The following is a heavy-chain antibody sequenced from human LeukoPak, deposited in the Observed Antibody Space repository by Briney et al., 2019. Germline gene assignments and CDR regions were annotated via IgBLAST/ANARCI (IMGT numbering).Heavy chain of an antibody. CDR1: GFTFSSSG. J-gene: IGHJ4*02. Sequence: GRSLRLSCAASGFTFSSSGMHWVRQAPGKGLEWVAVIWYDGSNKYYADSVKGRFTISRDNSKNTLYLQMNSLRAEDTAVYYCARSHTVTTGYLDYWGQGTLVTVSS. CDR3: ARSHTVTTGYLDY. V-gene: IGHV3-33*01. CDR2: IWYDGSNK. D-gene: IGHD4-17*01.